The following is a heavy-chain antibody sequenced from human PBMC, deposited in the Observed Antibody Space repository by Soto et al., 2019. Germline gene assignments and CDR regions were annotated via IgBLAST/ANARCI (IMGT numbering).Heavy chain of an antibody. J-gene: IGHJ4*02. D-gene: IGHD3-16*02. Sequence: NPSETLSLTCAVSGVSISSDAYYWSWIRQRPGKGLVWIGFISNSGSTYYNPSLKSRVTISVDTSKNQFSLKLTSVSAADTAVYYCARYRFSDTWSKFDYWGRGTLVTVSS. CDR1: GVSISSDAYY. CDR3: ARYRFSDTWSKFDY. CDR2: ISNSGST. V-gene: IGHV4-31*11.